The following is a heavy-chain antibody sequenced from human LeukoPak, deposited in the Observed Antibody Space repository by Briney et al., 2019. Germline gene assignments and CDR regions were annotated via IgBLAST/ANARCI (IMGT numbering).Heavy chain of an antibody. Sequence: GGSLRLSCAASGFTFSSYGMHWVRQAPGKGLEWVSGISWNSGSIGYADSVKGRFTISRDNAKNSLYLQMNSLRAEDTALYYCAKDIGDILTGYYIDYWGQGTLVTVSS. CDR1: GFTFSSYG. J-gene: IGHJ4*02. CDR3: AKDIGDILTGYYIDY. V-gene: IGHV3-9*01. D-gene: IGHD3-9*01. CDR2: ISWNSGSI.